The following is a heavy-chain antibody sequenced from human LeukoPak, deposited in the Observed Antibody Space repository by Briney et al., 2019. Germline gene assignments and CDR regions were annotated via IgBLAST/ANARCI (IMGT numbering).Heavy chain of an antibody. CDR2: IYYSGST. D-gene: IGHD5-18*01. Sequence: PSETLSLTCTVSAGSISSSGYYWGWIRQPPGKGLEWIGSIYYSGSTYYNPSLKSRVTISVDTSKNQFSLKLSSVTAADTAVYYCARGKLETATVRLLYYFDYWGQGTLVTVSS. CDR1: AGSISSSGYY. V-gene: IGHV4-39*07. CDR3: ARGKLETATVRLLYYFDY. J-gene: IGHJ4*02.